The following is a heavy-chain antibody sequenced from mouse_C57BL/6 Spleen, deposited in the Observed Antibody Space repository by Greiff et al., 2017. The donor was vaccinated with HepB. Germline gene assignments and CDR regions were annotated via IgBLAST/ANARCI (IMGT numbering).Heavy chain of an antibody. CDR2: INPSTGGT. V-gene: IGHV1-42*01. Sequence: VQLKESGPELVKPGASVKISCKASGYSFTGYYMNWVKQSPEKSLEWIGEINPSTGGTTYNQKFKAKATLTVDKSSSTAYMQLKSLTSEDSAVYYCARGVYYGNSYYFDYWGQGTTLTVSS. CDR1: GYSFTGYY. CDR3: ARGVYYGNSYYFDY. J-gene: IGHJ2*01. D-gene: IGHD2-1*01.